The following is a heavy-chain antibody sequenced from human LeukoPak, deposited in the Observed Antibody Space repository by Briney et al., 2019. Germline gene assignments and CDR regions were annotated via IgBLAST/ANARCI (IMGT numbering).Heavy chain of an antibody. V-gene: IGHV3-66*01. CDR1: GFTVSSNY. CDR3: ARAYGSGSYYNPTLYYFDY. Sequence: GGSLRLSCAASGFTVSSNYMSWVRQAPGKALEWVSVIYSGGSTYYADSVKGRFTISRDNSKNTLYLQMNSLRAEDTAVYYCARAYGSGSYYNPTLYYFDYWGQGTLVTVSS. CDR2: IYSGGST. J-gene: IGHJ4*02. D-gene: IGHD3-10*01.